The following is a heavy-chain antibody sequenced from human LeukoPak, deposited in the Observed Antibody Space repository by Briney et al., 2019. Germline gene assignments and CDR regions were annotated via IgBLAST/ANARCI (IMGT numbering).Heavy chain of an antibody. CDR3: ARADSSSSFFSTRSYDAFDI. D-gene: IGHD6-6*01. V-gene: IGHV1-69*13. CDR2: IIPIFGTA. J-gene: IGHJ3*02. CDR1: GGTFSNYA. Sequence: SVKVSCKASGGTFSNYAISWVRQAPGQGLEWMGGIIPIFGTADYAQKFLGRVTITADESTNTAYMELSSLRSDDTAVYYCARADSSSSFFSTRSYDAFDIWGQGTMVTVSS.